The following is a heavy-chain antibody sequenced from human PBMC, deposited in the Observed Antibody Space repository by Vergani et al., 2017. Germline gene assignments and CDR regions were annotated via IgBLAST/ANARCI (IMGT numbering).Heavy chain of an antibody. V-gene: IGHV4-59*01. Sequence: QLQLQESGPGLVKPSETLSLTCTVSGGSISSYYWSWIRQPPGKGLEWIGYIYYSGSTNYNPSLKSRVTISVDTSKNQFSLKLSSVTAADTAVYYCARALRPYYYYMDVWGKGTTVTVSS. CDR2: IYYSGST. CDR1: GGSISSYY. J-gene: IGHJ6*03. CDR3: ARALRPYYYYMDV.